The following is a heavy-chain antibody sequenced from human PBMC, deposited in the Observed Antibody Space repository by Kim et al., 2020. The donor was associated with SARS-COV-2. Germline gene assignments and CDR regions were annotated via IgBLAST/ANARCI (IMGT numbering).Heavy chain of an antibody. D-gene: IGHD4-4*01. J-gene: IGHJ6*02. V-gene: IGHV3-11*05. Sequence: DSVKGRFTISRDNAKNSLYLQMNSLRAEDTAVYYCARDPDYSNYYYGMDVWGQGTTVTVSS. CDR3: ARDPDYSNYYYGMDV.